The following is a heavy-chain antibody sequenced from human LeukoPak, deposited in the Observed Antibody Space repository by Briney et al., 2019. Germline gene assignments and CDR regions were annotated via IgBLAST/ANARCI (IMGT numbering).Heavy chain of an antibody. CDR1: GFTFSDYY. CDR3: ARARSSSGSPDAFDI. J-gene: IGHJ3*02. D-gene: IGHD3-22*01. V-gene: IGHV3-11*01. Sequence: GGSLRLSCPASGFTFSDYYMSWIRQAPGKGLEWVSYISSTGSTIYYADSVKGRFTISRDNARNSLYLQMNSLRAEDTAVYYCARARSSSGSPDAFDIWGQGTMVTVSS. CDR2: ISSTGSTI.